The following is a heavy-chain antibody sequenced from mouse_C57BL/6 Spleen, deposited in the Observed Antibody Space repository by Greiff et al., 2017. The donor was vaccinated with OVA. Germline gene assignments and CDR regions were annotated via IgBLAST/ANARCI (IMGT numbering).Heavy chain of an antibody. CDR1: GYAFSSYW. CDR2: IYPGDGDP. J-gene: IGHJ4*01. V-gene: IGHV1-80*01. D-gene: IGHD2-3*01. CDR3: ARSSYDGYPYAMDY. Sequence: VQLQQSGAELVKPGASVKISCKASGYAFSSYWMNWVKQRPGKGLEWIGQIYPGDGDPNYNGKFKGKATLTADKSSSTAYMQLSSLTSDDSAVYFCARSSYDGYPYAMDYWGQGTSVTVSS.